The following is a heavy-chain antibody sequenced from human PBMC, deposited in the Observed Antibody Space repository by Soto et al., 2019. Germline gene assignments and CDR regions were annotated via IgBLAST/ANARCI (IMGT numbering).Heavy chain of an antibody. CDR1: GFAFSTFS. J-gene: IGHJ6*02. CDR2: IGTRGDI. Sequence: EVQLVESGGGLVKPGGSLRLSCAASGFAFSTFSMHWVRQAPGKGLEWVSSIGTRGDIYYADSVKGRFTISRDNAKNSLSLQMNSLSAEDTGVYYCAREETAWPLAYGLDVWGQGTTVTVSS. V-gene: IGHV3-21*01. D-gene: IGHD2-21*02. CDR3: AREETAWPLAYGLDV.